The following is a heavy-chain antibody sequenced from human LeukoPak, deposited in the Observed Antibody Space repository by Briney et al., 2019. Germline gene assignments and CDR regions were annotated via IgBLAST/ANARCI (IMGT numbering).Heavy chain of an antibody. CDR3: AKTPYNNWGLWNYFDS. D-gene: IGHD7-27*01. Sequence: ASVKVSCKASGYTFTSFDINRVRQAPGQGLEWMGWMNPTSSNTGYVQKFQGRVTMTTNTSISTAYMELSSLRSEDTAVYYCAKTPYNNWGLWNYFDSWGQGTLVTVSS. V-gene: IGHV1-8*01. CDR1: GYTFTSFD. J-gene: IGHJ4*02. CDR2: MNPTSSNT.